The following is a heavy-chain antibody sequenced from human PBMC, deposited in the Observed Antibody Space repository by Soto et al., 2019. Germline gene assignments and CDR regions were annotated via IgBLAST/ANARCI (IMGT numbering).Heavy chain of an antibody. D-gene: IGHD5-12*01. Sequence: DVQLLESGGNLVQPGMSLRLSCAASGFIFSDYAMTWVRQAPGRGLEWVSTISGTRGRQRNTFYTASVKGRFTVTRDNSRNTLFLQMNSLRVEDTAVYYCAKTIARLGGYDMNWLGPWGQGTLVTVSS. V-gene: IGHV3-23*01. J-gene: IGHJ5*02. CDR1: GFIFSDYA. CDR2: ISGTRGRQRNT. CDR3: AKTIARLGGYDMNWLGP.